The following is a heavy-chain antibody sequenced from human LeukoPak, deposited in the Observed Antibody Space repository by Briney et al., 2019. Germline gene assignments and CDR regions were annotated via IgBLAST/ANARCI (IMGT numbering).Heavy chain of an antibody. J-gene: IGHJ4*02. CDR1: GGSFSGYY. CDR3: ARVLTGSLFDY. Sequence: SETLSLTCAVYGGSFSGYYWSWIRQPPGKGLEWIGEINHSGSTNYNPSLKSRVIISADTSKNQFSLKLRSVTAADTAVYYCARVLTGSLFDYWGQGTLVTVSS. CDR2: INHSGST. V-gene: IGHV4-34*01. D-gene: IGHD1-20*01.